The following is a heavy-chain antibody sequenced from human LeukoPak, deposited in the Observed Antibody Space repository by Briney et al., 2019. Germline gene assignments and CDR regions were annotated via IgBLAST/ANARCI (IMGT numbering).Heavy chain of an antibody. J-gene: IGHJ4*02. D-gene: IGHD1-26*01. Sequence: SETLSLTCAVYGGSFSGYYWSWIRQPPGKGLEWIGEINHSGSTNYNPSLKSRVTISVDTSENQFSLKLSSVTAADTAVYYCARVGSYRIPFDYWGQGTLVTVSS. CDR2: INHSGST. CDR1: GGSFSGYY. V-gene: IGHV4-34*01. CDR3: ARVGSYRIPFDY.